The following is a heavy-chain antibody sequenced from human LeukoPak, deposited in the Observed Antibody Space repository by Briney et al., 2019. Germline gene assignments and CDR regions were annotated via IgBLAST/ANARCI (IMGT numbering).Heavy chain of an antibody. J-gene: IGHJ3*02. CDR2: ISSGSSYI. CDR3: ARVSVPCDAFDI. CDR1: GFTFSSYS. V-gene: IGHV3-21*01. Sequence: GGSLRLSCAASGFTFSSYSMNWVRQAPGKGLEWVSSISSGSSYIYYADSVKGRFTISRDNAKNSLYLQMNSLRAEDTAVYYCARVSVPCDAFDIWGQGTMVTVSS.